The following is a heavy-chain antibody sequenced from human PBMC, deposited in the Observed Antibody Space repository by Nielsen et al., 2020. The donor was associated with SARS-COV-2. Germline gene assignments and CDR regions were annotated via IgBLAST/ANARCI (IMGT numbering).Heavy chain of an antibody. Sequence: GGSLRLSCATSGFIFSIYGMNWVRQAPGKGLEWVSVIGDDGTGINYANSVKGRFTISRDNSKNTLYLQMNSLRAEDTAVYYCAKARAGRYPQSRILDNWAQGTLVTVSA. J-gene: IGHJ4*02. CDR1: GFIFSIYG. V-gene: IGHV3-23*01. CDR3: AKARAGRYPQSRILDN. CDR2: IGDDGTGI. D-gene: IGHD2-21*01.